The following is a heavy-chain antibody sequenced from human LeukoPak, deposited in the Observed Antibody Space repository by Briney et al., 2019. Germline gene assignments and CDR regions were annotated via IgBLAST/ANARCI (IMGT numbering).Heavy chain of an antibody. Sequence: SETLSLTCTVSGGSINNYYWSWIRQPPGKGLEWLGYIYYSGRTNYSPSLKSRVTISVDTSKNQFSLKLRSVTAADTAVYYCARGLVGASPWGQGTLVTVSS. CDR2: IYYSGRT. CDR3: ARGLVGASP. CDR1: GGSINNYY. V-gene: IGHV4-59*01. J-gene: IGHJ5*02. D-gene: IGHD1-26*01.